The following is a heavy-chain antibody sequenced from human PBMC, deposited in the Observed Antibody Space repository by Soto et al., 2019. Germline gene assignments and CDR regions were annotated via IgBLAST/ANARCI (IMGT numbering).Heavy chain of an antibody. J-gene: IGHJ6*02. CDR3: ARDGYSYGYRYYYYGMDV. V-gene: IGHV3-21*01. Sequence: GGSLRLSCAASGFTFSSYSMTWVRQAPGKGLEWVSSISSSSSYIYYADSVKGRFTISRDNAKNSLYLQMNSLRAEDTAVYYCARDGYSYGYRYYYYGMDVWGQGTTVTVSS. D-gene: IGHD5-18*01. CDR1: GFTFSSYS. CDR2: ISSSSSYI.